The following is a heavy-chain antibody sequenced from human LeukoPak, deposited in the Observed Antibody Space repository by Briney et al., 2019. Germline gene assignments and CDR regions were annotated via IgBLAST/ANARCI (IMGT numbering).Heavy chain of an antibody. CDR1: GFTFSTYW. J-gene: IGHJ4*02. V-gene: IGHV3-74*03. CDR3: ARDLDWILFDY. Sequence: PGGSLRLSCAASGFTFSTYWMHWVRQAPGKGLVWVSRIGPEGTTTAYADTVKGRFTISRDNAKNTLFPQMNSLSAEDTAVYYCARDLDWILFDYWGQGTLVTVSS. D-gene: IGHD3-9*01. CDR2: IGPEGTTT.